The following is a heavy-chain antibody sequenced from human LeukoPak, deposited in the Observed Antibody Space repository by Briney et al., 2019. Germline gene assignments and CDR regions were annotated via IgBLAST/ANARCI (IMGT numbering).Heavy chain of an antibody. CDR1: GFTFNSYS. J-gene: IGHJ6*03. V-gene: IGHV3-48*01. CDR3: ARGGGDCCYDYYYYMDV. D-gene: IGHD2-21*01. CDR2: ISGSSTI. Sequence: GGSLRLSCAASGFTFNSYSMNWVRQTPGKGLEWVSYISGSSTIYFADSVRGRFTISRDNAKNSLYLQMNSLRAEDTAVYYCARGGGDCCYDYYYYMDVWGKGTTVTVSS.